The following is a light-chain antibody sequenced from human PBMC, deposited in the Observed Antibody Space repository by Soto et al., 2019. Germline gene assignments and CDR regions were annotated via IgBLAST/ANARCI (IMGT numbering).Light chain of an antibody. V-gene: IGKV3-15*01. Sequence: ILMTQSPATLSVSPGERATLSCRASQSVSNNLAWYQQKPGQAPILLIYDASTRATGIPARFSGSGSGTEFTLTISGLQSEDVAVYYCQQYNNWPPWTFGQGTKVEIK. CDR1: QSVSNN. CDR2: DAS. J-gene: IGKJ1*01. CDR3: QQYNNWPPWT.